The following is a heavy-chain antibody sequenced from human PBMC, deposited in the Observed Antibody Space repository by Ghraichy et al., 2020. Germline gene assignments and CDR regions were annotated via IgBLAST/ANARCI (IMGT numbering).Heavy chain of an antibody. Sequence: SETLSLTCTVSGGSISSSSYYWGWIRQPPGKGLEWIGSIYYSGSTYYNPSLKSRVTISVDTSKNQFSLKLSSVTAADTAVYYCARLGMGGMRAFDIWGQGTMVTVSS. J-gene: IGHJ3*02. D-gene: IGHD5-24*01. CDR3: ARLGMGGMRAFDI. CDR2: IYYSGST. CDR1: GGSISSSSYY. V-gene: IGHV4-39*01.